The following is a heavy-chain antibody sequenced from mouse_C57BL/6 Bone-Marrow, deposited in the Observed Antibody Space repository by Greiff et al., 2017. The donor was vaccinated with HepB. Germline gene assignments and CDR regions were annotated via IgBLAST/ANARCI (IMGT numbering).Heavy chain of an antibody. CDR1: GFTFSSYG. CDR2: ISSGGSHT. CDR3: ARRSGYYVAWFAY. J-gene: IGHJ3*01. Sequence: EVKVVESGGDLVKPGGSLKLSCAASGFTFSSYGMSWVRQTPDKRLEWVATISSGGSHTYYPDSVKGRFTISRNNAKNTLYLQMSSLRSEDTAMYYCARRSGYYVAWFAYWGQGTLVTVSA. D-gene: IGHD2-3*01. V-gene: IGHV5-6*02.